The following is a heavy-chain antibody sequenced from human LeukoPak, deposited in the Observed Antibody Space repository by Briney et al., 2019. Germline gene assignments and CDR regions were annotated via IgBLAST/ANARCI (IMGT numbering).Heavy chain of an antibody. CDR2: IYYSGST. J-gene: IGHJ4*02. Sequence: SETLSLTCTVSGGSISSYYWSWIRQPPGKGLEWIGYIYYSGSTNYNPSLKSRVTISVDTSKNQFSLRLSSVTAADTAVYYCARVKVGATLHPDYWGQGTLVTVSS. CDR1: GGSISSYY. V-gene: IGHV4-59*01. CDR3: ARVKVGATLHPDY. D-gene: IGHD1-26*01.